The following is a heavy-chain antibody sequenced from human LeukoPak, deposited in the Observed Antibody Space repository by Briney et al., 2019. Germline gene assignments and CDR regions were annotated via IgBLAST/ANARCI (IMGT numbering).Heavy chain of an antibody. CDR2: IRSKAYGGTT. V-gene: IGHV3-49*04. D-gene: IGHD3-16*01. Sequence: GGSLRLSCTASGFTFGDYAMSWVRQAPGKGLEWVGFIRSKAYGGTTEYAASVKGRFTISRDDSKSIAYLQMNSLKTEDTAVYYCTRDPTLSSYYFDYWGQGTLVTVSS. CDR1: GFTFGDYA. CDR3: TRDPTLSSYYFDY. J-gene: IGHJ4*02.